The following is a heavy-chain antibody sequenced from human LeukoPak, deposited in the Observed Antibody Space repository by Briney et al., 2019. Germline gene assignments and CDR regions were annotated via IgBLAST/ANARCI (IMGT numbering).Heavy chain of an antibody. V-gene: IGHV4-59*01. D-gene: IGHD5-12*01. CDR3: ARVSGYDWESFYDY. Sequence: SSETLSLTCTVSGGSISSYYWSWIRQPPGKGLEWIGYIYYSGSTNYNPSLKSRVTISVDTSKNQFSLKLNSVTAADTAVYYCARVSGYDWESFYDYWGQGTLVTVSS. CDR2: IYYSGST. J-gene: IGHJ4*02. CDR1: GGSISSYY.